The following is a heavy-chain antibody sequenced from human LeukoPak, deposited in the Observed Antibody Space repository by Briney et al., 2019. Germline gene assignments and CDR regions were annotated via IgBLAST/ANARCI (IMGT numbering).Heavy chain of an antibody. Sequence: ASVKVSCKASGYTLTSYFMHWVRQAPGQGLEWMGIINPSGGTTSYAQKFQGRVTMTRDTSTSTVYMELSSLRSEDTAEYYCARGIQLWFYFDYWGQGTLVTVSS. J-gene: IGHJ4*02. D-gene: IGHD5-18*01. CDR1: GYTLTSYF. CDR3: ARGIQLWFYFDY. V-gene: IGHV1-46*01. CDR2: INPSGGTT.